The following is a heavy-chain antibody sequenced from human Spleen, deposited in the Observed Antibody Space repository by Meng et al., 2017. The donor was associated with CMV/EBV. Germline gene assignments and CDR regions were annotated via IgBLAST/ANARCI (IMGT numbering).Heavy chain of an antibody. CDR3: AKSRNGYGGEDH. CDR2: ISSSGSTI. Sequence: GGSLRLSCAASGFTFSSYEMNWVRQAPGKGLEWVSYISSSGSTIYYADSVKGRFTISRDNSNKTVYLQMNRLRAEDTAIYYCAKSRNGYGGEDHWGQGMLVTVSS. J-gene: IGHJ4*02. D-gene: IGHD5-12*01. V-gene: IGHV3-48*03. CDR1: GFTFSSYE.